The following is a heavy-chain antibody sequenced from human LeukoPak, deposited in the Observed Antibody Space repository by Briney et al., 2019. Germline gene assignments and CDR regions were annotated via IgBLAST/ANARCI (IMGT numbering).Heavy chain of an antibody. CDR3: ARDRVHYYDSSGYYPVPGSFDY. CDR1: GFSFSSHS. Sequence: GGSLRLSCAASGFSFSSHSMNWVRQAPGKGLEWVSSISSSGMYIYYADSVKGRFTISRDNAKNSLYLQMNSLRAEDTAVYYCARDRVHYYDSSGYYPVPGSFDYWGQGTLVTVSS. D-gene: IGHD3-22*01. J-gene: IGHJ4*02. V-gene: IGHV3-21*01. CDR2: ISSSGMYI.